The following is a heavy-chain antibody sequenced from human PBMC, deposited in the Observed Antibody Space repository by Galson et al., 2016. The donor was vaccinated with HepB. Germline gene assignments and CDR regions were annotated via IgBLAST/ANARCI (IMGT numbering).Heavy chain of an antibody. J-gene: IGHJ6*02. CDR1: GYTFTGYY. Sequence: VKVSCKASGYTFTGYYMHWVRQAPGQGLEWMGWINPNTGDTNYAQKFQGWVTMTRDTSINTAYMELSRLKSDDTAVYYCAREGGYSSSSGYFYYGMDVWGQGTTVTVAS. D-gene: IGHD6-6*01. CDR2: INPNTGDT. V-gene: IGHV1-2*04. CDR3: AREGGYSSSSGYFYYGMDV.